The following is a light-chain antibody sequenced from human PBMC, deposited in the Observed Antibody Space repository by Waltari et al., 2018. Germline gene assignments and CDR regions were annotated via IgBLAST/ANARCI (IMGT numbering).Light chain of an antibody. V-gene: IGKV3-11*01. CDR2: DAS. Sequence: EIVLTQSPATLSLSPGERATLPCRASQMVSSYLAWYQPKPGQAPRLLIYDASNRATGIPARFSGSGSGTDFTLTISSLEPEDFAVYYCQQRSNWYTFGQGTKLEIK. CDR1: QMVSSY. CDR3: QQRSNWYT. J-gene: IGKJ2*01.